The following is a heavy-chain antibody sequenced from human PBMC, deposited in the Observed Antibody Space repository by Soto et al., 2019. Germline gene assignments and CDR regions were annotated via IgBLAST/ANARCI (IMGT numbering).Heavy chain of an antibody. Sequence: ASVKVSCKASGYTFTGYYMHWVRQAPGQGLEWMGWINPNSGGTNYAQKFQGWVTMTRDTSICTAYMELSRLRSDDTAVYYCARGRIAAAGTLDYFDYWGQGTLVTVSS. CDR3: ARGRIAAAGTLDYFDY. J-gene: IGHJ4*02. CDR1: GYTFTGYY. V-gene: IGHV1-2*04. CDR2: INPNSGGT. D-gene: IGHD6-13*01.